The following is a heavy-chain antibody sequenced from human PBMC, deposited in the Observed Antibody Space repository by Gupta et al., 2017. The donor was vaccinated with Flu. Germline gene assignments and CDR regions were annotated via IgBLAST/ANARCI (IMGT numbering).Heavy chain of an antibody. D-gene: IGHD2-2*01. CDR1: R. Sequence: RMKGASHAPGKGLVWGLYNSKRSSYRHYTESMKGRFNNSRDNAKNSLYVQMNSLRAEDRALYYGARDDCSSTSCYFYGKDDWGKGTPVTVSS. J-gene: IGHJ6*04. CDR3: ARDDCSSTSCYFYGKDD. V-gene: IGHV3-21*01. CDR2: NSKRSSYR.